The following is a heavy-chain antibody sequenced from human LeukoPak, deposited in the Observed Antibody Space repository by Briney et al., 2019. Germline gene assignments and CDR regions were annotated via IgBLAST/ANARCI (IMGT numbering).Heavy chain of an antibody. CDR2: XISDEIST. D-gene: IGHD6-19*01. V-gene: IGHV3-74*01. Sequence: WXXXVRXXXGXXLGXXXXXISDEISTSYADSVNGRFTISIDNSKNTLYLQMNSLRAEDTAVYYCAVSVGIAVAGTTPFDYWGQGTLVTVSS. CDR3: AVSVGIAVAGTTPFDY. J-gene: IGHJ4*02. CDR1: W.